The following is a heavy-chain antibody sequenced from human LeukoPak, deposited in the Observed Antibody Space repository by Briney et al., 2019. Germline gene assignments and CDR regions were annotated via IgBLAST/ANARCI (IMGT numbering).Heavy chain of an antibody. V-gene: IGHV3-30*02. CDR1: GFTFSSYG. CDR2: IRYDGSNK. CDR3: AKDRGDYQYYDMAMDV. Sequence: PGGSLTLSCAASGFTFSSYGMHWVRQAPGKGLEWVAFIRYDGSNKYYADYVKGRFTSSRDNSKNTLYLQMNSLRAEDTAVYYRAKDRGDYQYYDMAMDVWGEGTTVTVSS. D-gene: IGHD3-9*01. J-gene: IGHJ6*03.